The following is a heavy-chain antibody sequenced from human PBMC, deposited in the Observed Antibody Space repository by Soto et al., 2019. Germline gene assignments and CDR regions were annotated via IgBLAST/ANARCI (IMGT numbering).Heavy chain of an antibody. Sequence: QLQLQESGPGLVKPSETLSLTCIVSGGSISSSDYYWGWVRQPPGKGLEWIGAVYYRGSTYYNPSLTGRVTISVDTSKNQFSLNLRSVTAADTAVYYCARQTGGFGYYFDYWGQGALVTVSS. V-gene: IGHV4-39*01. J-gene: IGHJ4*02. CDR3: ARQTGGFGYYFDY. CDR1: GGSISSSDYY. CDR2: VYYRGST. D-gene: IGHD3-16*01.